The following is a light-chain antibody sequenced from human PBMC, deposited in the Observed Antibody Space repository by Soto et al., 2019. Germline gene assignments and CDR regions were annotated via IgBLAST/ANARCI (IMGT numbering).Light chain of an antibody. V-gene: IGLV2-14*01. CDR3: SSYTSSSTLV. CDR2: DVS. CDR1: SSDAGGYNY. Sequence: QSVLTQPASVSGSPGQSITISCTGTSSDAGGYNYVSWYQQHPGKAPKLMIYDVSNRPSGVSNRFSGSKSGNTASLTISGLQAEDEADYYCSSYTSSSTLVFGGGIKLTVL. J-gene: IGLJ2*01.